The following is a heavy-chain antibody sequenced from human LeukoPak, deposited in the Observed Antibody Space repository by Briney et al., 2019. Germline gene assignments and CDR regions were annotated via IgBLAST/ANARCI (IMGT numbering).Heavy chain of an antibody. D-gene: IGHD5-12*01. Sequence: SETLSLTCTVSGVAISTYYRSWIRQPPGKGLEWSGYMYYTGNTNYNPSLKSRLTMSVDTSKNQFSLRLTSVTAADTAVYYCASSGYSGYLGDFDYWGQGTLVTVSS. V-gene: IGHV4-59*01. CDR2: MYYTGNT. CDR3: ASSGYSGYLGDFDY. J-gene: IGHJ4*02. CDR1: GVAISTYY.